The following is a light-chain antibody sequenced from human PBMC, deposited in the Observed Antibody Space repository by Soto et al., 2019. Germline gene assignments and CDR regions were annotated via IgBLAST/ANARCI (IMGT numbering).Light chain of an antibody. Sequence: EIVMTRSPATLSVSPGERATLSCRASQSVNSNYLAWYQQKPGQAPRLLIYGISKRATDIPDRFSGSGSGTEFTLTISSLQPEDFATYYCQQHGQWPITFGQGTKVDIK. V-gene: IGKV3D-15*01. J-gene: IGKJ1*01. CDR3: QQHGQWPIT. CDR1: QSVNSN. CDR2: GIS.